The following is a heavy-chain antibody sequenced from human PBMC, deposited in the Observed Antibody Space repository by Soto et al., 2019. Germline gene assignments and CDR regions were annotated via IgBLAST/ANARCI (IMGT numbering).Heavy chain of an antibody. V-gene: IGHV1-46*01. J-gene: IGHJ6*04. Sequence: GASVKVSCKASGYTFTSYYMHWVRQAPGQGLEWMGIINPSGGSTSYAQKFQGRVTMTRDTSTSTVYMELSSLRSEDTAVYYCARDSLVAPGEYYYYGMDVWGRGTTVTVS. CDR2: INPSGGST. D-gene: IGHD2-2*01. CDR3: ARDSLVAPGEYYYYGMDV. CDR1: GYTFTSYY.